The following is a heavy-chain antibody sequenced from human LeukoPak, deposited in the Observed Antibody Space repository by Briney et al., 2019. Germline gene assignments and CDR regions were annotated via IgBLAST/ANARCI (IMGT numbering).Heavy chain of an antibody. CDR2: IYYSGST. Sequence: SETLSLTCTVSSGSISSSDYYWGWIRQPPGKGLECIGSIYYSGSTYYNPSLKSRVTISVDTSKNQFSLKLSSVTAADTAVYYCASGMWNYYYYMDVWGKGTTVTISS. CDR1: SGSISSSDYY. CDR3: ASGMWNYYYYMDV. D-gene: IGHD1-26*01. J-gene: IGHJ6*03. V-gene: IGHV4-39*07.